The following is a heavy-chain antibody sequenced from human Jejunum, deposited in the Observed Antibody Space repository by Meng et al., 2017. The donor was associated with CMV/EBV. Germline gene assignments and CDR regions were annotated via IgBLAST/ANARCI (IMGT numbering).Heavy chain of an antibody. Sequence: QGQLVQFGLALKKPGAPVKVSCKASGYTFTRYPMNWVRQAPRQGLEWMGWISTNTGNPTYAQGFTGRFVFSVDTSVSTAYLQISSLKAEDTAVYYCGTLKYTSGFYGPAYWGQGALVTVSS. D-gene: IGHD6-19*01. CDR3: GTLKYTSGFYGPAY. J-gene: IGHJ4*02. CDR2: ISTNTGNP. V-gene: IGHV7-4-1*02. CDR1: GYTFTRYP.